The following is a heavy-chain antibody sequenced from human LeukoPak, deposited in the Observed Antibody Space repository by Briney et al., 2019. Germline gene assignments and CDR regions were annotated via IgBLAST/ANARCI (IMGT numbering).Heavy chain of an antibody. Sequence: SETLSLTCSVSGGSISRSSYYWGWIRQPPGKGLEWIGSVYYTGSTYYNPSLKSRVTISVDTSKNQFSLKLSSATATDTAVYYCVDHYDSRGYVWVWGQGTLVTVSS. CDR2: VYYTGST. J-gene: IGHJ4*02. CDR1: GGSISRSSYY. CDR3: VDHYDSRGYVWV. V-gene: IGHV4-39*01. D-gene: IGHD3-22*01.